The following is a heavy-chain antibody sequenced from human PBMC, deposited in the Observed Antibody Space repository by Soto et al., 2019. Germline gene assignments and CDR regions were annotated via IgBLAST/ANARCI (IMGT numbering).Heavy chain of an antibody. CDR1: GYTFTSYG. CDR2: ISAYNGNT. J-gene: IGHJ4*02. Sequence: ASVKVSCKASGYTFTSYGISWVRQAPGQGLEWMGWISAYNGNTNYAQKLQGRVTMTTDTSTSTAYMELRSLRSDDTAVYYCARFQGPIVVVPAAMKFDYWGQGTLVTGSS. V-gene: IGHV1-18*01. CDR3: ARFQGPIVVVPAAMKFDY. D-gene: IGHD2-2*01.